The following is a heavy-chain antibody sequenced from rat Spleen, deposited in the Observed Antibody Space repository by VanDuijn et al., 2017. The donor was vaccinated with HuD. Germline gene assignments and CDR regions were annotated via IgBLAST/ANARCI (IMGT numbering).Heavy chain of an antibody. CDR2: ISAGGRNT. D-gene: IGHD1-12*02. CDR1: GFTFDNYD. J-gene: IGHJ3*01. V-gene: IGHV5-25*01. CDR3: ARRPYYDGAYYPFAY. Sequence: EVQLVESGGGLVQPGRSLKLSCAASGFTFDNYDMAWVRQAPTKGLEWIASISAGGRNTDYRDSVKGRFTISRDNAKSTLYLQMDSLRSEDTATYFCARRPYYDGAYYPFAYWGQGTLVTVSS.